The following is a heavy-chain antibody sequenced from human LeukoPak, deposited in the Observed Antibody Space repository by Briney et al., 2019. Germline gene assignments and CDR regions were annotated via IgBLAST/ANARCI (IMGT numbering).Heavy chain of an antibody. CDR2: INQDGSEK. J-gene: IGHJ4*02. D-gene: IGHD5-12*01. Sequence: GGSLRLSCATSGFSLSSYWMIWVRQAPGKGLEWVANINQDGSEKNYVDSVKGRFTISRDNYKNTLYLQMNSLRAEDTAVYYCALTDAGYSGYGFQGNFDYWGQGTLVTVSS. CDR3: ALTDAGYSGYGFQGNFDY. V-gene: IGHV3-7*03. CDR1: GFSLSSYW.